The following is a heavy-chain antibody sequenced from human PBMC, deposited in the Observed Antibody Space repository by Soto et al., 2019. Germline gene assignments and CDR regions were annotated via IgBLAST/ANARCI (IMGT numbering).Heavy chain of an antibody. Sequence: GESLKISCKAIGYTFTNYWIGWVRQTPGKGLEWMGIIFPGDSDTRYNPSFEGQVTVSADESISTAYLQWNTLKASDTAMYYCVRPNFGALTHFDFWGQGTLVTVYS. CDR2: IFPGDSDT. CDR3: VRPNFGALTHFDF. D-gene: IGHD3-16*01. J-gene: IGHJ4*02. V-gene: IGHV5-51*01. CDR1: GYTFTNYW.